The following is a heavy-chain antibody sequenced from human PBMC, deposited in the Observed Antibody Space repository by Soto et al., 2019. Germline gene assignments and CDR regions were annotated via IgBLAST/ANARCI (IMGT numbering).Heavy chain of an antibody. D-gene: IGHD3-3*01. CDR2: INHSGTT. CDR1: GGPFSSYQ. J-gene: IGHJ5*02. CDR3: ARGWRFDP. Sequence: SETLSLTCAVRGGPFSSYQWSWIRQTPGQGLEWIGEINHSGTTNYNPSLRSRITMSVDTSKKEFSLKLTSVTAADTAVYYCARGWRFDPWGQGTQVTVSS. V-gene: IGHV4-34*01.